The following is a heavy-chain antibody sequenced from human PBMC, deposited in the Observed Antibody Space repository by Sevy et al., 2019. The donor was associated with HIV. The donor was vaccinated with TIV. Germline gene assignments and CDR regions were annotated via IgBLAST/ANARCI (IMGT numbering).Heavy chain of an antibody. CDR3: AKDDQVAAAIRSPNYYYYYGMDV. V-gene: IGHV3-30*04. CDR2: ISYDGSNK. Sequence: GGSLRLSCVGSGFTFSRHAMHWVRQAPGKGLEWVAVISYDGSNKYYADSVKGRFTISRDNSKNTLYLQMNSLRAEDTAVYYCAKDDQVAAAIRSPNYYYYYGMDVWGQGTTVTVSS. J-gene: IGHJ6*02. D-gene: IGHD2-2*02. CDR1: GFTFSRHA.